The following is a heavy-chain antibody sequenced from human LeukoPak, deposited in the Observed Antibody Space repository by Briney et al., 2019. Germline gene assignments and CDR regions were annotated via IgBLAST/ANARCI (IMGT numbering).Heavy chain of an antibody. CDR2: IIPIFGIA. CDR1: GGTFSSYA. Sequence: SVKVSCKASGGTFSSYAISWVRQAPGQGLEWMGRIIPIFGIANYAQKFQGRVTITAGKSTSTAYMELSSLRSEDTAVYYCARAPSHSGYNWNDAGYYYGMDVWGQGTTVTVSS. D-gene: IGHD1-20*01. V-gene: IGHV1-69*04. CDR3: ARAPSHSGYNWNDAGYYYGMDV. J-gene: IGHJ6*02.